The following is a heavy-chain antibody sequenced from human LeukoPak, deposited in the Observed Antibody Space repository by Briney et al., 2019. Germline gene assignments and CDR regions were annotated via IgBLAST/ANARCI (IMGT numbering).Heavy chain of an antibody. V-gene: IGHV1-2*02. J-gene: IGHJ4*02. CDR1: GYTFTDHY. CDR2: INPKSVDT. CDR3: ASYCGADCAPGGY. D-gene: IGHD2-21*01. Sequence: EASVKVSCKAFGYTFTDHYVHWVRQAPGHGLEWMGWINPKSVDTKYVQKFQGRLTMTSDTPLRTAYMELTSLRSDDTAVFYCASYCGADCAPGGYWGQGTLVTVSS.